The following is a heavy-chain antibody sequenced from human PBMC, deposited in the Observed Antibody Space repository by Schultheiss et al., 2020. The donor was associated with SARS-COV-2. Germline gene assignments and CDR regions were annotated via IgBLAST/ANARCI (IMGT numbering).Heavy chain of an antibody. CDR3: ARGSTDYGDIHRIDY. Sequence: ASVKVSCKASGYTFTGYYMHWVRQAPGQGLEWMGWINPNSGGTNYAQKLQGRVTMTRNTSISTAYMELSRLRSDDTAVYYCARGSTDYGDIHRIDYWGQGTLVTVSS. D-gene: IGHD4-17*01. CDR2: INPNSGGT. CDR1: GYTFTGYY. V-gene: IGHV1-2*02. J-gene: IGHJ4*02.